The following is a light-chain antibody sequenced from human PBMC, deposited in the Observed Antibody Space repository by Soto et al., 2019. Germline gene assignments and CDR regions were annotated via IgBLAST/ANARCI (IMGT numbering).Light chain of an antibody. V-gene: IGLV1-40*03. CDR1: SSNIGRGYD. CDR3: ASWDDSLDVVV. J-gene: IGLJ2*01. Sequence: QAVVTQPPSVSGAPGQTVTISCTGSSSNIGRGYDVHWYQQVPGSAPRLLLSGDSNRPSGVPDRFSGSKSGASASLAISGLQSEDEADYYCASWDDSLDVVVFGGGTKLTVL. CDR2: GDS.